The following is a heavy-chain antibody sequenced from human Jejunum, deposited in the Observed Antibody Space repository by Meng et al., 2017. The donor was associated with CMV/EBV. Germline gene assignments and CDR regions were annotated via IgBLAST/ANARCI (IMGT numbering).Heavy chain of an antibody. D-gene: IGHD3-10*01. Sequence: SGFAFSSYAMHWVRQAPGKGLEWVAFIRFDGTNNYLVDSVKGRFTISRDNSKNMLFLQMNSLRAEDTAVYYCAREDYYGSGSLDYWGQGTRVTVSS. J-gene: IGHJ4*02. CDR2: IRFDGTNN. CDR3: AREDYYGSGSLDY. CDR1: GFAFSSYA. V-gene: IGHV3-30*02.